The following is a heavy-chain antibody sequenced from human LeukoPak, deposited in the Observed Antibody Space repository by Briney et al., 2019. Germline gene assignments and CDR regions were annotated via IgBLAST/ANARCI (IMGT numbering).Heavy chain of an antibody. D-gene: IGHD5-18*01. CDR1: GFTFSSYE. CDR2: ISSSGSTI. CDR3: ALWLQWGVGFDY. J-gene: IGHJ4*02. Sequence: PGGSLRLSCAASGFTFSSYEMNWVRQAPGKGLEWVSYISSSGSTIYYADSVKGRFTISRDNAKNSLYLQMNSLRAEDTAVYYCALWLQWGVGFDYWGQGTLVTVSS. V-gene: IGHV3-48*03.